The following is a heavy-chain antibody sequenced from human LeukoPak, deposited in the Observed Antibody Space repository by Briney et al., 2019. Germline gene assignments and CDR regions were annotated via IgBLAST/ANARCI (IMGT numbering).Heavy chain of an antibody. Sequence: GASVKVSCKASGYTFTTHAISWVRQAPGQRLEWMGWISAYSGNTNYAQNLQGRVTMTTDTSTSTAYMELRSLRSDDTAVYYCARDSSYNYGDYWGQGTLVTFSS. CDR3: ARDSSYNYGDY. CDR1: GYTFTTHA. CDR2: ISAYSGNT. D-gene: IGHD5-18*01. V-gene: IGHV1-18*01. J-gene: IGHJ4*02.